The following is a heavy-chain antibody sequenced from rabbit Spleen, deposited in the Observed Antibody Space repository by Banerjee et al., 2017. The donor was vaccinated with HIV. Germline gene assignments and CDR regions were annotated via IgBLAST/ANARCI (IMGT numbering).Heavy chain of an antibody. CDR1: GFSFSRGYD. V-gene: IGHV1S45*01. Sequence: QEQLVESGGDLVKPEGSLTLTCTASGFSFSRGYDMCWVRQAPGRGLEWIGCIYTGNGKPYYASWAKGRFTISKSSSTTVTLQMTSLTAADTATYFCARDNGSGDYIDVYFDLWGPGTLVTVS. CDR3: ARDNGSGDYIDVYFDL. D-gene: IGHD1-1*01. CDR2: IYTGNGKP. J-gene: IGHJ4*01.